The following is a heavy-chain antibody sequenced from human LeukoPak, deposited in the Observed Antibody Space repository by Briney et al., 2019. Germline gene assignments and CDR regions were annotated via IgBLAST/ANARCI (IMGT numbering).Heavy chain of an antibody. CDR1: GGSVRSNNYY. CDR2: ISGSGSTT. V-gene: IGHV3-23*01. CDR3: AKDWDQLLYYFDY. Sequence: ETLSLTCTVSGGSVRSNNYYWGWIRQPPGKGLEWVSAISGSGSTTYYADPVKGRFTISRDNSKNTLYLQMNSLRAEDTAVYYCAKDWDQLLYYFDYWGQGTLVTVSS. J-gene: IGHJ4*02. D-gene: IGHD2-2*01.